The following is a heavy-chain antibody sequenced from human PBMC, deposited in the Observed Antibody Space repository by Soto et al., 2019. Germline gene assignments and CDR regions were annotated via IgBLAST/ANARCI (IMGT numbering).Heavy chain of an antibody. Sequence: QLQLQESGPGLVKPSETLSLTCTVSGGSISSSSYYWGWIRQPPGKGLKWIGSIHYSGTTYHNPSLKSRVTISVDTSKNQFSLRLSSVTAADTAVYYCARHGGLALAGTFYFDYWGQGTLVTVSS. D-gene: IGHD1-1*01. CDR2: IHYSGTT. CDR1: GGSISSSSYY. V-gene: IGHV4-39*01. CDR3: ARHGGLALAGTFYFDY. J-gene: IGHJ4*02.